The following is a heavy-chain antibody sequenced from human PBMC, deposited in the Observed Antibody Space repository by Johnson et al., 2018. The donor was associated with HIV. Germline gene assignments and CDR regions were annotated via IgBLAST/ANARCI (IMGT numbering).Heavy chain of an antibody. CDR2: ISSSGSTI. D-gene: IGHD6-19*01. J-gene: IGHJ3*02. V-gene: IGHV3-11*04. Sequence: QVQLVESGGGLVQPGGSLRLSCAASGFTFRDYYMSWIRQAPGKGLEWISYISSSGSTIYYADSVKGRFTISRDNAKNSLYLQMNRRRAEDTAVYYCASGWGIVVSDAFDIWGQGTMVTVSS. CDR3: ASGWGIVVSDAFDI. CDR1: GFTFRDYY.